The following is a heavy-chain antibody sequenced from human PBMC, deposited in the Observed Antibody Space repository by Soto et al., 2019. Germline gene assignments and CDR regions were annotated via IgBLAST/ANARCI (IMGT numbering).Heavy chain of an antibody. CDR3: ARVDIEALFFDY. J-gene: IGHJ4*02. Sequence: SETLSLTCAVYGGSFSGYYWSWIRQPPGKGLEWIGEINHSGSTNYNPSLKSRVTISVDTSKNQFSLKLSSVTAADTAVYYCARVDIEALFFDYWGQGTLVTVSS. CDR2: INHSGST. D-gene: IGHD5-12*01. CDR1: GGSFSGYY. V-gene: IGHV4-34*01.